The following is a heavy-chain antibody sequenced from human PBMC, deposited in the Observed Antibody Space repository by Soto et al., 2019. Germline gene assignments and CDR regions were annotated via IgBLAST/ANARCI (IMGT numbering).Heavy chain of an antibody. D-gene: IGHD5-18*01. J-gene: IGHJ4*02. CDR2: IQYGAST. Sequence: ASETLSLTCTVSGVSVSSGDHYWSWLRQPPGKGLESIVYIQYGASTYYNPSLTSRTTISVDTSKNQFSLMLRSVTAADTAVYYCARGRGYGYGVDYWGQGTLVTVSS. CDR3: ARGRGYGYGVDY. CDR1: GVSVSSGDHY. V-gene: IGHV4-30-4*01.